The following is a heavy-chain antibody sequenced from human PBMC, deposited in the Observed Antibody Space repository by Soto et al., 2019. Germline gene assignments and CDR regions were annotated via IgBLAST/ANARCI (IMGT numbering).Heavy chain of an antibody. V-gene: IGHV4-39*07. CDR2: IYYSGST. J-gene: IGHJ5*02. D-gene: IGHD3-10*01. Sequence: SETLSLTCTVSGGSISSSSYYWGWIRQPPGKGLEWIGSIYYSGSTYYNPSLKSRVTISVDTSKNQFSLKLSSVTAADTAVYYCAREGGDYYGSGSNWFDPWGQGTLVTVSS. CDR1: GGSISSSSYY. CDR3: AREGGDYYGSGSNWFDP.